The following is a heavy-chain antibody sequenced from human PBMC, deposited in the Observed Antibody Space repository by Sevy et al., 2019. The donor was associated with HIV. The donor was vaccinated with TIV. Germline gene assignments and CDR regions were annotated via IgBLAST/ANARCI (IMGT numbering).Heavy chain of an antibody. V-gene: IGHV4-31*03. Sequence: SETLSLTCTVSGGSISSGGYYWSWIRQHPGKGLEWIGCIYYSGSTYYNPSLKSRVTISVDTSKNQFSLKLSSVTAADTAVYYCARDYSSSWSDYYYYGMDVWGQGTTVTVSS. CDR2: IYYSGST. CDR3: ARDYSSSWSDYYYYGMDV. J-gene: IGHJ6*02. D-gene: IGHD6-13*01. CDR1: GGSISSGGYY.